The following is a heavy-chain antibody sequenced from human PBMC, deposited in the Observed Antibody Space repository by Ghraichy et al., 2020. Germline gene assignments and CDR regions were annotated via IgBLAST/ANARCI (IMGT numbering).Heavy chain of an antibody. CDR1: GFTFSSYT. Sequence: GGSLRLSCAASGFTFSSYTMSWVRQAPGKGLEWVSSISDSSTYLYYADSVKGRFTISRDNTKNSLYLQMNSLRAESTAVYYCARVYCRGGNCFLGVDHWGQGTLGTVSS. D-gene: IGHD2-15*01. CDR2: ISDSSTYL. V-gene: IGHV3-21*01. CDR3: ARVYCRGGNCFLGVDH. J-gene: IGHJ4*02.